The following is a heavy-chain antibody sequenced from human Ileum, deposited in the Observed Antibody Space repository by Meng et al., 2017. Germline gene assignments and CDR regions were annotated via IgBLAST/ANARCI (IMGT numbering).Heavy chain of an antibody. J-gene: IGHJ4*02. D-gene: IGHD2-15*01. CDR3: AHRSSADKGDGGYFDY. Sequence: ITLKESGPTLVKPTQTLTLTCPFSGFSVTTSGVGVGWIRQPPGKALEWLALIYWDDDKRYSPSLESRLTITKDTSKNQVVLTMTSMDPVDTATYYCAHRSSADKGDGGYFDYWGQGTLVTVSS. CDR1: GFSVTTSGVG. V-gene: IGHV2-5*02. CDR2: IYWDDDK.